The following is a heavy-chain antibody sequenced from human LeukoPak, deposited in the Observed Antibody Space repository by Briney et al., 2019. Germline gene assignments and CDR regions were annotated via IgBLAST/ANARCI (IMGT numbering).Heavy chain of an antibody. Sequence: GASVKVSCKTSGYTFNSYGIAWVRQAPGQGLEWMGWMSAYNGNTNYAQNLQDRVTMTTDTSTTTDYMELRSLRSGDTAVYYCAREASLYDSGNYYLSWFDPWGQGTLVTVSS. CDR1: GYTFNSYG. V-gene: IGHV1-18*01. CDR2: MSAYNGNT. D-gene: IGHD3-22*01. CDR3: AREASLYDSGNYYLSWFDP. J-gene: IGHJ5*02.